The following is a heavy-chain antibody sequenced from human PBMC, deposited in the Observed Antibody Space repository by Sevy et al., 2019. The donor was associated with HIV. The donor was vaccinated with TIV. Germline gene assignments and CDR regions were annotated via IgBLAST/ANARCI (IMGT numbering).Heavy chain of an antibody. V-gene: IGHV3-9*01. D-gene: IGHD2-2*01. CDR2: ISWNSGSI. CDR1: GFSFHDYA. CDR3: VKDINRGCDSINCYPYYYYYYGLDV. Sequence: GGSLRLSCAASGFSFHDYAMHWVRQAPGKGLEWVSGISWNSGSIGYPDSVKGRFTISRDNAKNSLDLDMNSLRAEDTAIYYCVKDINRGCDSINCYPYYYYYYGLDVWGQGTTVTVSS. J-gene: IGHJ6*02.